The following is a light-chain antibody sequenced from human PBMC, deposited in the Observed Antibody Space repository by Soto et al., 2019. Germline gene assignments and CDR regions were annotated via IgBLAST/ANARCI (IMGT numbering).Light chain of an antibody. Sequence: EIVMTQSPATLSVSPGERVTLSCRASQSVSSSLAWYQQKPGQAPRLLIYGASTRATGIPARFSGSGSGTAFSLTISSLQSEDFAAYYCQQYNNWPPFTFGPGTKVDIK. V-gene: IGKV3-15*01. CDR3: QQYNNWPPFT. CDR2: GAS. J-gene: IGKJ3*01. CDR1: QSVSSS.